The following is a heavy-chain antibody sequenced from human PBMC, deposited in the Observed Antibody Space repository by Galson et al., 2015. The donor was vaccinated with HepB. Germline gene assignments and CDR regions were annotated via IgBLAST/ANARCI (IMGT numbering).Heavy chain of an antibody. J-gene: IGHJ6*02. Sequence: SLRLSCAASGFTFSSYAMHWVRQAPGKGLEWVAVISYDGSNKYYADSVKGRFTISRDNSKNTLYLQMNSLRAEDTAVYYCARDHAPTYYDFWSGYRPGVWGQGTTVTVSS. CDR3: ARDHAPTYYDFWSGYRPGV. CDR1: GFTFSSYA. CDR2: ISYDGSNK. D-gene: IGHD3-3*01. V-gene: IGHV3-30-3*01.